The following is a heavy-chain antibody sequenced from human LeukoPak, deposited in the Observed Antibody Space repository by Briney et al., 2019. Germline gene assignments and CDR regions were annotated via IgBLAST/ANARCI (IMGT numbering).Heavy chain of an antibody. D-gene: IGHD5-18*01. CDR2: ISSSGSTI. J-gene: IGHJ4*02. V-gene: IGHV3-48*03. CDR1: GFTFSSYE. Sequence: GGSLRLSCAASGFTFSSYEMNWVRQAPGKGLEWVSYISSSGSTIYYADSVKGRFTISRDNAKNSLYLQMNSLRAEGTAVYYCATASYDAGFDYWGQGTLVTVSS. CDR3: ATASYDAGFDY.